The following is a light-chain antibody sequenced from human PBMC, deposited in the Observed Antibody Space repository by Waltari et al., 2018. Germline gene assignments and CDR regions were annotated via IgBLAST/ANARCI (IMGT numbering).Light chain of an antibody. V-gene: IGLV2-23*01. J-gene: IGLJ1*01. CDR3: CSYAGGSTYV. Sequence: QSALTQPASVSGSPGQSITIPCTGTSSDAGRYNLVSWYQQHPGKAPKLMIYEGSKRPSGVSNRFSGSKSGNTASLTISGLQAEDEADYYCCSYAGGSTYVFGTGTKVTVL. CDR1: SSDAGRYNL. CDR2: EGS.